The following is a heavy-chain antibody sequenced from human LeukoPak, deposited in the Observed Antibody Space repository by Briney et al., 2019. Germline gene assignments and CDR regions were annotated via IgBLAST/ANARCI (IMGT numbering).Heavy chain of an antibody. Sequence: GGSLRLSCAASGFIFSTSTMNWVRQAPGKGLEWVSYISSSSSTVFHADSVKGRFTISRDNAKSSLFLHMNSLRAEDTAINYCVRDSYYAFDIWGQGTVVAVSS. CDR2: ISSSSSTV. D-gene: IGHD2-8*01. J-gene: IGHJ3*02. CDR3: VRDSYYAFDI. CDR1: GFIFSTST. V-gene: IGHV3-48*04.